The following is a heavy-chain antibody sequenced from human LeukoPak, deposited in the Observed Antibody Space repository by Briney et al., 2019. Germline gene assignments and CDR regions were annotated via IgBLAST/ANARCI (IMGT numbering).Heavy chain of an antibody. V-gene: IGHV4-61*02. D-gene: IGHD3-22*01. Sequence: SETLSLTCTVSGGSISSGSYYWSWIRQPAGKGLEWIGRIYTSGSTNYNPSLKSRVTISVDTSKNQFSLKLSSVTAADTAVYYCARRSSGYYGRNIWGQGTMVTVSS. CDR2: IYTSGST. CDR3: ARRSSGYYGRNI. J-gene: IGHJ3*02. CDR1: GGSISSGSYY.